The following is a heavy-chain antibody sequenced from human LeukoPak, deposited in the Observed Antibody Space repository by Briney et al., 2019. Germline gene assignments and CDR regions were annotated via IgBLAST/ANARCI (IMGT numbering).Heavy chain of an antibody. Sequence: ASVKVSCKASGYTFTSYYMHWVRQAPGQGLEWMGIINPSGGSTSYAQKFQGRVTMTRDTSTSTVYMALSSLRSEDTAVYYCARGGGGTYYYGSGSYYPDYWGQGTLVTVSS. CDR3: ARGGGGTYYYGSGSYYPDY. CDR2: INPSGGST. CDR1: GYTFTSYY. V-gene: IGHV1-46*01. J-gene: IGHJ4*02. D-gene: IGHD3-10*01.